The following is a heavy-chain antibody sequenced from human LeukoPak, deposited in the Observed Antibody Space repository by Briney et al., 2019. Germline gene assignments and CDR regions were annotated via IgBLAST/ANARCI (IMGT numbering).Heavy chain of an antibody. Sequence: PGGSLRLSCAASGFTFSSYGMHWVRQAPGKGLEWVAVISYDGSNKYYADSVKGRFTISRDNSKNTLYLQMNSLRAEDTAVYYCAKNGQLGISGGGGGGLFDYWGQGTLVTVSS. CDR1: GFTFSSYG. CDR2: ISYDGSNK. V-gene: IGHV3-30*18. J-gene: IGHJ4*02. CDR3: AKNGQLGISGGGGGGLFDY. D-gene: IGHD3-16*01.